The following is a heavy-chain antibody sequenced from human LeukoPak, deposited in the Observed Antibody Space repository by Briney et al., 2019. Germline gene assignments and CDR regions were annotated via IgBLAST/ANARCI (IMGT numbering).Heavy chain of an antibody. V-gene: IGHV3-23*01. J-gene: IGHJ4*02. CDR1: GFTFSSYA. CDR3: TTPHYDFWSGGPAIDY. Sequence: GGSLRLSCAASGFTFSSYAMNWVRQAPGKGLEWVSTISGTDDSTYYADSVKGRFTISRDNSKNTLYLQMNSLKTEDTAVYYCTTPHYDFWSGGPAIDYWGQGTLVTVSS. D-gene: IGHD3-3*01. CDR2: ISGTDDST.